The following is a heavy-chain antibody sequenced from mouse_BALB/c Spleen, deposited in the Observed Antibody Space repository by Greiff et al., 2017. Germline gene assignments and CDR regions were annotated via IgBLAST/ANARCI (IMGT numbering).Heavy chain of an antibody. Sequence: VQLQESGAELAKPGASVKMSCKASGYTFTSYWMHWVKQRPGQGLEWIGYINPSTGYTEYNQKFKDKATLTADKSSSTAYMHLSSLTSEDSAVYYCARSTTVYAMDYWGQGTSVTVSS. D-gene: IGHD1-1*01. V-gene: IGHV1-7*01. CDR2: INPSTGYT. CDR1: GYTFTSYW. CDR3: ARSTTVYAMDY. J-gene: IGHJ4*01.